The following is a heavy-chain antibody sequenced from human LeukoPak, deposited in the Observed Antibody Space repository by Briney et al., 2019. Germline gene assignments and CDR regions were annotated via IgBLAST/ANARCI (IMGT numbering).Heavy chain of an antibody. Sequence: PGGSLRLSCAASGFTLSSYWMHWVRQAPGKGLVWVSRINSDGTRTNYADFVKGRFTISRDNAKNMLYLQMNSLRVEDTAVYHCVRGASSGYRIDYWGQGTLVTVSS. V-gene: IGHV3-74*01. J-gene: IGHJ4*02. CDR2: INSDGTRT. CDR1: GFTLSSYW. CDR3: VRGASSGYRIDY. D-gene: IGHD3-10*01.